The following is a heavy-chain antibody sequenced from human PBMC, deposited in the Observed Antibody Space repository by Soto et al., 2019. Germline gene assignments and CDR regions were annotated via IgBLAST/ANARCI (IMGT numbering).Heavy chain of an antibody. Sequence: QVQLVESGGGVVQPGRSLRLSCAASEFTFSDYSMHWVRQAPGKGLEWVAVISFDGSHEYYADSVQGRITISRDNSKNTLYLQLNSLRAEDTALYYCAKDRSIPASSTYYPNYSYGLDVRGQGTTVTVSS. CDR1: EFTFSDYS. CDR3: AKDRSIPASSTYYPNYSYGLDV. CDR2: ISFDGSHE. D-gene: IGHD3-22*01. J-gene: IGHJ6*02. V-gene: IGHV3-30*18.